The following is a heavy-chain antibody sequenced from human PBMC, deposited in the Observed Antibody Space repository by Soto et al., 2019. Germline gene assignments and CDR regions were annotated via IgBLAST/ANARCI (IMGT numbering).Heavy chain of an antibody. CDR2: TYWDDDN. CDR1: GFSLNERAVG. CDR3: SHGSGWLFDY. V-gene: IGHV2-5*02. J-gene: IGHJ4*02. Sequence: QITLEESGPTLVKPTQTLTLTCTFSGFSLNERAVGVGWIRQPPGKALEWLAFTYWDDDNHYSPSLKNRLTITNYTSKNQVVLTMTNTDPADTATYYCSHGSGWLFDYWGQGTQVTVSS. D-gene: IGHD6-19*01.